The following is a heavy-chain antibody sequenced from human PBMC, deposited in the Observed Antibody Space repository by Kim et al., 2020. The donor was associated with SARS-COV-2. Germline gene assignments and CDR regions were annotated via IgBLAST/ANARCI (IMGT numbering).Heavy chain of an antibody. CDR1: GFPFSSHW. J-gene: IGHJ4*02. D-gene: IGHD5-18*01. V-gene: IGHV3-74*01. CDR2: ITSDGTA. CDR3: TRTINYSYGLK. Sequence: GGSLRLSCAASGFPFSSHWIHWVRQAPGKGLVWISRITSDGTANYADSVKGRFAISRDNSKSTVYLQMSSLRGEDTAVYYCTRTINYSYGLKWGPGALVTVSS.